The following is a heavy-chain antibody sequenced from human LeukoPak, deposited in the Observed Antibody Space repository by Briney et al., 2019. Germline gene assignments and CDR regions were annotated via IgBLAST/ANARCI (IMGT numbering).Heavy chain of an antibody. D-gene: IGHD4-17*01. CDR1: GFSFDDYG. CDR3: AKGSNGDYDN. CDR2: INWNGDST. V-gene: IGHV3-20*04. Sequence: GGSLRHSCAASGFSFDDYGLTWVPQAPGKGLERVSGINWNGDSTDYADSVKGRFTISRDNAKNTLYLQMDSLGVDDTAIYYCAKGSNGDYDNWGQGTLVTVSS. J-gene: IGHJ4*02.